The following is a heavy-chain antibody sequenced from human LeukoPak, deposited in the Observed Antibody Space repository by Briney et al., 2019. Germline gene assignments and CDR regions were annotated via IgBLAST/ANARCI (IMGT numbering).Heavy chain of an antibody. D-gene: IGHD2-15*01. CDR2: ISGYNGKT. CDR3: ARAGAVVDNWFDP. J-gene: IGHJ5*02. Sequence: GASVKVSCKASGHTFNTYGITWVRQAPGQGLEWMGWISGYNGKTKYVQKLQERDTMTTDTSTTTAYMELRSLRSDDTAVYYCARAGAVVDNWFDPWGQGTLVTVSS. V-gene: IGHV1-18*01. CDR1: GHTFNTYG.